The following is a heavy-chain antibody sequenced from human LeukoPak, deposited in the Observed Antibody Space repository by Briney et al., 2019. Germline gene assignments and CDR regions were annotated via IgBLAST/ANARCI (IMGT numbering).Heavy chain of an antibody. J-gene: IGHJ4*02. CDR3: ARSRGYSYGILYYFDY. V-gene: IGHV4-34*01. CDR2: INHSGST. CDR1: GGSFSGYY. Sequence: SETLSLTCAVYGGSFSGYYWSWIRQPPGKGLEWIGEINHSGSTNYNPSLKSRVTISVDTSKNQFSLKLSSVTAADTAVYYCARSRGYSYGILYYFDYWGQGTLVTVSS. D-gene: IGHD5-18*01.